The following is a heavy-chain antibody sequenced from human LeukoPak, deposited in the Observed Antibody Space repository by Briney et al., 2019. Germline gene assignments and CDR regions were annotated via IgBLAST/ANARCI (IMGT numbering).Heavy chain of an antibody. D-gene: IGHD6-25*01. CDR2: INPKSGGT. V-gene: IGHV1-2*03. Sequence: LEASVKVSCKASGYTFTAYYIHWLRQAPGQGLEWVAWINPKSGGTNYAQNFQGRVTMTRDTSISAAYMELSRLRSDDTAVYYCARVTEVRVAAADTEPSRIFEYWGQGTLVTVSS. CDR3: ARVTEVRVAAADTEPSRIFEY. CDR1: GYTFTAYY. J-gene: IGHJ4*02.